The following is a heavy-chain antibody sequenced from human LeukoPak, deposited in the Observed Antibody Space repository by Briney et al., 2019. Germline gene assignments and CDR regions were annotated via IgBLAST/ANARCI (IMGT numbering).Heavy chain of an antibody. CDR1: GGSISSGSYY. CDR3: VLRVIGELGGYFDY. CDR2: IYTSGST. V-gene: IGHV4-61*02. J-gene: IGHJ4*02. Sequence: PSQTLSLTCTVSGGSISSGSYYRSWIRQPAGKGLEWIGRIYTSGSTNYNPSLKSRVTISVDTSKNQFSLKLSSVTAADTAVYYCVLRVIGELGGYFDYWGQGTLVTVSS. D-gene: IGHD3-10*01.